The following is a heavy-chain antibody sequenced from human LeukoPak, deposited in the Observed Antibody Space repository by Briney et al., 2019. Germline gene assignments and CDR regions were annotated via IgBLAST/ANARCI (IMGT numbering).Heavy chain of an antibody. V-gene: IGHV3-21*01. D-gene: IGHD2-2*01. CDR3: ARDLWPDIVVAPAAFDY. CDR2: ISSSSSYI. Sequence: GGSLRLSCAASGFTFSSYSMNWVRQAPGKGLEWVSSISSSSSYIYYADSVKGRFTISRDNAKNSLYLQMNSLRAEDTAVYYCARDLWPDIVVAPAAFDYWGQGTLVTVSS. CDR1: GFTFSSYS. J-gene: IGHJ4*02.